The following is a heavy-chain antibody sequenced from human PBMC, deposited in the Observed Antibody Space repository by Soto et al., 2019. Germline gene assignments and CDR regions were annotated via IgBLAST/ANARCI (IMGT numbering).Heavy chain of an antibody. CDR1: GGSVSISHYY. V-gene: IGHV4-61*01. Sequence: SETLSLTCTVSGGSVSISHYYWTWIRQPPGKELEWIGYIYHTGSTNYNPSLKSRVTISVDTSKNQFSLKLSSVTAADTAVDYCAGDRLAARYYYNGLDVWGQGTTVTVSS. J-gene: IGHJ6*02. CDR2: IYHTGST. D-gene: IGHD6-6*01. CDR3: AGDRLAARYYYNGLDV.